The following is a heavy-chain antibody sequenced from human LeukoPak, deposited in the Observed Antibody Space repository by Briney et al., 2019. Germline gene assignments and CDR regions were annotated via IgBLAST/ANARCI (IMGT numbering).Heavy chain of an antibody. Sequence: GGSLRLSCAASGFTFSSYWMNWVRQAPGKGLEWVANIKHDGSEKYYVDSVKGRFTISRDNANNSLFLQMNNLRAEDTAVYYCAREPDYVSSWGQGTLVTVSS. CDR2: IKHDGSEK. D-gene: IGHD4-17*01. V-gene: IGHV3-7*01. CDR3: AREPDYVSS. J-gene: IGHJ4*02. CDR1: GFTFSSYW.